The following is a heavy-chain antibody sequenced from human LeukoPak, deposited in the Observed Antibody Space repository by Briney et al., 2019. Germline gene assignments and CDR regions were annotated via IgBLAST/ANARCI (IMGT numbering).Heavy chain of an antibody. CDR1: GFTFSSFW. V-gene: IGHV3-7*03. D-gene: IGHD3-3*01. CDR3: TRVFGGYDVSDY. J-gene: IGHJ4*02. Sequence: GGSLRLSCAASGFTFSSFWMSWVRQAPGKGLEWVANIKKDGSQKYYVDSVEGRFTISRDNAKTSLYLQMHSLRADDTAVYYCTRVFGGYDVSDYWGQGTLVTVSS. CDR2: IKKDGSQK.